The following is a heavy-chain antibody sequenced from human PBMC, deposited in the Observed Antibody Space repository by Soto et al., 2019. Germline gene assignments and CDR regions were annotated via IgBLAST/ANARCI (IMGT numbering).Heavy chain of an antibody. CDR3: VRDGSGNYFTY. V-gene: IGHV4-59*01. D-gene: IGHD2-15*01. Sequence: SETLSLTCTVSGDSISSNYWSWIRQTPGKGLEWIGYIYYSGGTNYNPSLKSRVTISLDTSKNHFSLALSSVTAADTAVYYCVRDGSGNYFTYWGQGTLVTVSS. CDR2: IYYSGGT. CDR1: GDSISSNY. J-gene: IGHJ4*02.